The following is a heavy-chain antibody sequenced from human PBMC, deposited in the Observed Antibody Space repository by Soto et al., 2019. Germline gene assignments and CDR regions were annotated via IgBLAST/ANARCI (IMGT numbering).Heavy chain of an antibody. CDR1: GFTFSNAW. Sequence: GGSLRLSCAASGFTFSNAWMSWVRQAPGKGLEWVGRIKSKTDGGTTDYAAPVKGRFTISRDDSKNTLYLQMNSLKTEDTAVYYCTTRGYSYGHTYYYYGMDVWGQGTTVTVSS. CDR2: IKSKTDGGTT. J-gene: IGHJ6*02. V-gene: IGHV3-15*01. D-gene: IGHD5-18*01. CDR3: TTRGYSYGHTYYYYGMDV.